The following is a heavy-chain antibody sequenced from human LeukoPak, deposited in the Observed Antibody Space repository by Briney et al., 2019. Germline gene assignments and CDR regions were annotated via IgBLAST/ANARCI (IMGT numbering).Heavy chain of an antibody. CDR1: GAPISSAGYF. Sequence: SETLSLTCTVSGAPISSAGYFWSWIRQHPGKGLEWIGYIYYSGSTYYNPSLKTRVTISLDTSKNHFSLKLSSVTAADTAMYYCARNGRTGTPGGNWFDPWGQGTLVTVSS. J-gene: IGHJ5*02. V-gene: IGHV4-31*03. D-gene: IGHD1-7*01. CDR3: ARNGRTGTPGGNWFDP. CDR2: IYYSGST.